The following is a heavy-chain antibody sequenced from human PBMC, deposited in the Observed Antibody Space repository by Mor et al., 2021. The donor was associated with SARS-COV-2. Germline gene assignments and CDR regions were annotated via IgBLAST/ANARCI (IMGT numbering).Heavy chain of an antibody. CDR2: INSDGSGA. CDR3: ARERRGIPSPRQTDALDV. Sequence: GWVSRINSDGSGADYADSVRGRFTISRDNAQNMLYLQMTNLRVDDTAVYYCARERRGIPSPRQTDALDVWGQGTMVTISS. V-gene: IGHV3-74*01. D-gene: IGHD2-2*02. J-gene: IGHJ3*01.